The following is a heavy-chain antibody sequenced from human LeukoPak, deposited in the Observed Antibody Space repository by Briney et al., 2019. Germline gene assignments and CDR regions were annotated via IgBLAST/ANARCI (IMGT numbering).Heavy chain of an antibody. CDR1: GGSISRSNW. CDR2: IYHSGST. CDR3: ARELSYGTGLDD. D-gene: IGHD5-18*01. V-gene: IGHV4-4*02. Sequence: PSETQSLSCAVSGGSISRSNWWSWVRQPPGKGLEWIGEIYHSGSTNYNPSLKSRVTISVDKSKNQFSLKLSSVTAADTAVYYCARELSYGTGLDDWGQGTLVTVSS. J-gene: IGHJ4*02.